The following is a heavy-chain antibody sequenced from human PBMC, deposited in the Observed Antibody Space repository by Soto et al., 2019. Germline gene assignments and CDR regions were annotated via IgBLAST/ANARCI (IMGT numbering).Heavy chain of an antibody. J-gene: IGHJ4*02. D-gene: IGHD6-6*01. CDR2: ISSSSSYI. CDR3: ARELEYSRNFDY. CDR1: GFTFSSYS. V-gene: IGHV3-21*01. Sequence: RLSCAASGFTFSSYSMNWVRQAPGKGLEWVSSISSSSSYIYYADSVKGRFTISRDNAKNSLYLQMNSLRAEDTAVYYCARELEYSRNFDYWGQGTLVTVSS.